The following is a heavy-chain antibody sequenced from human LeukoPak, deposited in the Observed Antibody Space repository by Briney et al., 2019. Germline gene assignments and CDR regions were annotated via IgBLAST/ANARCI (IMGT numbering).Heavy chain of an antibody. D-gene: IGHD2-2*01. Sequence: SGGSLRLSCAASGFTFSSYWMSWVRQAPGKGLEWVAFIQFDGSDEHYADSVKGRFTISRDNSKNTLYLQMNSLRPEDTSVYYCAEDQQLQPFHYWGQGTLVTVSS. CDR2: IQFDGSDE. CDR3: AEDQQLQPFHY. V-gene: IGHV3-30*02. CDR1: GFTFSSYW. J-gene: IGHJ4*02.